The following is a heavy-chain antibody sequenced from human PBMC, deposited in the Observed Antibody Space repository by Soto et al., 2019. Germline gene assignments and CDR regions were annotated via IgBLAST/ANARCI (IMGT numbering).Heavy chain of an antibody. V-gene: IGHV3-7*01. J-gene: IGHJ6*02. CDR3: ARDPRGYSYGFYYYYYGMDV. Sequence: PGGSLRLSCAASGFTFSSYWMSWVRQAPGKGLEWVANIKQDGSEKYYVDSVKGRFTISRDNAKNSLYLQMNSLRAEDTAVYYCARDPRGYSYGFYYYYYGMDVWGQGTTVTVSS. D-gene: IGHD5-18*01. CDR2: IKQDGSEK. CDR1: GFTFSSYW.